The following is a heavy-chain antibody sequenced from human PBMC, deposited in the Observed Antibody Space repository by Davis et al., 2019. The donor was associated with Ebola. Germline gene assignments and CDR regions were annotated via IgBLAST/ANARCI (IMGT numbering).Heavy chain of an antibody. Sequence: HTGGSLRLSCVASGFTLDDYAVHWVRQAPGKGLVWVSRINSDGSSTSYADSVKGRFTISRDNAKNSLYLQMNSLRAEDTAVYYCARERRGYCSGGSCYSYGMDVWGQGTTVTVSS. D-gene: IGHD2-15*01. CDR3: ARERRGYCSGGSCYSYGMDV. CDR1: GFTLDDYA. V-gene: IGHV3-74*01. CDR2: INSDGSST. J-gene: IGHJ6*02.